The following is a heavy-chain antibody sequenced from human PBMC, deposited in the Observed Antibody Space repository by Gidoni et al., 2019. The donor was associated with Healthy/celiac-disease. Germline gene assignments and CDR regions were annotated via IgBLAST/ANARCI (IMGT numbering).Heavy chain of an antibody. CDR3: ATCRAPLPDLEPYDYYYYYYGMDV. J-gene: IGHJ6*02. V-gene: IGHV1-69*06. CDR1: GVTFSSYA. CDR2: IIPIVGTA. Sequence: QVQLVQSGAAVKKPGSSVNVSCKASGVTFSSYAITWVRQAPGQGLEWMGGIIPIVGTANYAQKFQGRVTITADKSTSTAYMELSSLRSEDTAVYYCATCRAPLPDLEPYDYYYYYYGMDVWGQGTTVTVSS. D-gene: IGHD1-1*01.